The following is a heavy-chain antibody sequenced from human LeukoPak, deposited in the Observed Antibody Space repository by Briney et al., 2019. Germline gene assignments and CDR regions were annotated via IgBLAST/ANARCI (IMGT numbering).Heavy chain of an antibody. Sequence: GASLRLSCAASGFTFNSYAMNWVRQTPGKGLEWVSTISGSGGNTYYADSVKGRFTISRDNPKNSLYLQMNSLRAEDTAVYYCAKVVGYTFGYPFDYWGQGTLVTVSS. J-gene: IGHJ4*02. D-gene: IGHD5-18*01. CDR2: ISGSGGNT. CDR1: GFTFNSYA. CDR3: AKVVGYTFGYPFDY. V-gene: IGHV3-23*01.